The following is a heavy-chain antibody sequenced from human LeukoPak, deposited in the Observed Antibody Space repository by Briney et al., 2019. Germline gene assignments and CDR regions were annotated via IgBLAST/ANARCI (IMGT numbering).Heavy chain of an antibody. V-gene: IGHV4-59*01. D-gene: IGHD3-9*01. CDR2: IYYSGST. Sequence: SETLSLTCAVYGGSFGGYYWSWIRQPPGKGLEWIGYIYYSGSTNYNPSLKSRVTISVDTSKNQFSLKLSSVTAADTAVYYCARDIGDYDILTGYYGAFDIWGQGTTVTVSS. CDR3: ARDIGDYDILTGYYGAFDI. J-gene: IGHJ3*02. CDR1: GGSFGGYY.